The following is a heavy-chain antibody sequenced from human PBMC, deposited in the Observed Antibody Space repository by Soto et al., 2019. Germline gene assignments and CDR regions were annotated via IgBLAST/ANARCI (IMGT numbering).Heavy chain of an antibody. D-gene: IGHD2-2*01. CDR1: GFRLRDYW. J-gene: IGHJ4*02. Sequence: EVQLVESGGGLVQPGGSLRLSCAASGFRLRDYWMTWVRQAPGKGLEWVANIKQDGSEKYYVDSVKGRCTISRDDAKNSLYLQMNSLTTEDTAVYYCTRETSVDADWGQGTLFTVSS. CDR2: IKQDGSEK. V-gene: IGHV3-7*05. CDR3: TRETSVDAD.